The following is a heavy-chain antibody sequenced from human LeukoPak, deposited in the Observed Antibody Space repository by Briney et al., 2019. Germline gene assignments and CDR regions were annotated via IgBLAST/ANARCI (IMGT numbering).Heavy chain of an antibody. CDR1: GYTLTELS. V-gene: IGHV1-2*02. J-gene: IGHJ5*02. CDR3: ARERTAARNWFDP. CDR2: INPNSGGT. Sequence: ASVKVSCKVSGYTLTELSMHWVRQAPGQGLEWMGWINPNSGGTNYAQKFQGRVTMTRDTSISTAYMELSRLRSDDTAVYYCARERTAARNWFDPWGQGTLVTVSS. D-gene: IGHD6-6*01.